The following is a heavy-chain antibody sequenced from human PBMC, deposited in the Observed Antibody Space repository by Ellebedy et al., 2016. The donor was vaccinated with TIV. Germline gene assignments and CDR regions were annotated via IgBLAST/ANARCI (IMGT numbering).Heavy chain of an antibody. CDR3: ARDVGATTWAD. CDR2: IYHSGST. J-gene: IGHJ4*02. Sequence: ESLKISCAASGFNVRSSYMSWVRQAPGKGLEWIGSIYHSGSTYYNPSLKSRVTISVDTSKNQFSLKLSSVTAADTAVYYCARDVGATTWADWGQGTLVTVSS. CDR1: GFNVRSSY. D-gene: IGHD1-26*01. V-gene: IGHV4-38-2*02.